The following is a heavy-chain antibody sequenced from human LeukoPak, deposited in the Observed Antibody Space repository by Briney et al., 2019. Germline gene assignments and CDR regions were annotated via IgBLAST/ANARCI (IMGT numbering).Heavy chain of an antibody. J-gene: IGHJ3*02. CDR3: ARGVSGWYGIAFDI. D-gene: IGHD6-19*01. V-gene: IGHV1-2*02. CDR1: GYTFTGYY. Sequence: ASVKVSCKASGYTFTGYYMHWVRQAPGQGLEWMGWINPNSGGTNYAQKLQGRVTMTTDTPTSTAYMELRSLRSDDTAVYYCARGVSGWYGIAFDIWGQGTMVTVSS. CDR2: INPNSGGT.